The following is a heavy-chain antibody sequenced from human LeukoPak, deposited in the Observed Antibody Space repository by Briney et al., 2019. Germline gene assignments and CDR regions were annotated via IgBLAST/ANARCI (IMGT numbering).Heavy chain of an antibody. CDR1: GYTFTGYG. D-gene: IGHD2-2*01. Sequence: ASVKVSCKASGYTFTGYGISWVRQAPGQGLEWMGWISAYNGNTNYAQKLQGRVTMTTDTSTSTAYMELRSLRSDDTAVYYCARESCSSTSCYYVYWGQGTLVTVSS. CDR2: ISAYNGNT. V-gene: IGHV1-18*04. CDR3: ARESCSSTSCYYVY. J-gene: IGHJ4*02.